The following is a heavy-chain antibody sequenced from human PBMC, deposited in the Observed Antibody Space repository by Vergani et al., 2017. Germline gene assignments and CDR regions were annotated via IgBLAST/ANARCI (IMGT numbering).Heavy chain of an antibody. CDR2: LSSNARRQ. CDR3: TREYSSSYGRGLDV. Sequence: EVQLVESGGGLVQPGGSLRLSCAASGFNFNTYSMNWVRQAPGKGLEWISYLSSNARRQSYADSVKGRFTVSRDSAKNSLYLQMNSLRAEDTAIYYCTREYSSSYGRGLDVWGQGTMVTVSS. CDR1: GFNFNTYS. V-gene: IGHV3-48*01. J-gene: IGHJ3*01. D-gene: IGHD6-6*01.